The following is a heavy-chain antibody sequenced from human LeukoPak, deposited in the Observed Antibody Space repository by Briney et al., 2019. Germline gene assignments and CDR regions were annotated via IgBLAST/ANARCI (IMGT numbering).Heavy chain of an antibody. J-gene: IGHJ4*02. V-gene: IGHV3-21*01. CDR3: ARDPIHYYDSSGYLDY. CDR2: ISSSSGYI. D-gene: IGHD3-22*01. CDR1: GFTFSSYS. Sequence: GGSLRLSCAASGFTFSSYSMNWVRQAPGKGLEWVSSISSSSGYIYYADSVKGRFTISRDNAKNSLYLQMNSLRAEDTAVYYCARDPIHYYDSSGYLDYWGQGTLVTVSS.